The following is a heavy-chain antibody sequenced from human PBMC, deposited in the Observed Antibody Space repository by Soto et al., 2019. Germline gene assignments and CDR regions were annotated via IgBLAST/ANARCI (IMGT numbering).Heavy chain of an antibody. Sequence: ASVKVSCTASGYAFTSFWMSWVAQAPGRDLEWMSWICVYNGDTNYAPRLQGRVTMTTDTSTTTVYMELKNLKSDDTAVYYCARDQEYRTSGLSWFDLWG. D-gene: IGHD6-6*01. J-gene: IGHJ5*02. V-gene: IGHV1-18*04. CDR3: ARDQEYRTSGLSWFDL. CDR2: ICVYNGDT. CDR1: GYAFTSFW.